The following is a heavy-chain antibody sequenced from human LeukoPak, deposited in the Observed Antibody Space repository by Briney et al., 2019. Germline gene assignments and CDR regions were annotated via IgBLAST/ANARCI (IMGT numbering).Heavy chain of an antibody. CDR1: GFTFSGYW. J-gene: IGHJ4*02. CDR3: ARVDYGDYVGDY. CDR2: IRQDGGDK. D-gene: IGHD4-17*01. Sequence: GGSLRLSCAAAGFTFSGYWMTWVRQAPGRGLEWVANIRQDGGDKYYVDSVKGRFTISRDNTKNSLYLQMDSLRAEDTAVYYCARVDYGDYVGDYWGQGTLVTVSS. V-gene: IGHV3-7*01.